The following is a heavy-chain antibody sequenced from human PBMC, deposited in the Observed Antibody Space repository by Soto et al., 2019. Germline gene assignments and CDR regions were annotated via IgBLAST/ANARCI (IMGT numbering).Heavy chain of an antibody. CDR1: GGSISSSSYY. CDR3: ARDLYGSYLDY. CDR2: IYYSGST. J-gene: IGHJ4*02. Sequence: PSETLSLTCTVSGGSISSSSYYWGWIRQPPGKGLEWIGSIYYSGSTYYNPSLKSRVTISVDTSKNQFSLKLSSVTAADTALYYCARDLYGSYLDYWGQGTLVTVSS. V-gene: IGHV4-39*07. D-gene: IGHD1-26*01.